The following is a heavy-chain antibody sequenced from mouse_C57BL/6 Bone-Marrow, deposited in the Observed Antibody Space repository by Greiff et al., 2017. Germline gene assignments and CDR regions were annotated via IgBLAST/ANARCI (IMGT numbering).Heavy chain of an antibody. Sequence: QVKLLQPGAEFVKPGASVKMSCKASGFTFTSYWITWVKQRPGQGLEWIGDINPGSGSTYYNEKVKSRATLSVDTSSSTSYMLLSSLTSEDSAVYYCAKDYYIDYWGQGTTLTVSS. CDR1: GFTFTSYW. CDR3: AKDYYIDY. CDR2: INPGSGST. V-gene: IGHV1-55*01. J-gene: IGHJ2*01.